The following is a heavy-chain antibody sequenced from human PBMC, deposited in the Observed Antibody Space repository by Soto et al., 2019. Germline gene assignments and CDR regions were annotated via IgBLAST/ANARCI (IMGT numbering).Heavy chain of an antibody. Sequence: SETLSLTCTVSGGSISSSSYYWGWIRQYPGKGLEWIGYIYYSGRTYSNSSVKSRVTISVDTSKNQFSLKLSSVTAADTAVYDCASERKLNSVSSGYYPAYWGPGALVTVSS. CDR1: GGSISSSSYY. V-gene: IGHV4-31*03. CDR2: IYYSGRT. D-gene: IGHD3-22*01. CDR3: ASERKLNSVSSGYYPAY. J-gene: IGHJ4*02.